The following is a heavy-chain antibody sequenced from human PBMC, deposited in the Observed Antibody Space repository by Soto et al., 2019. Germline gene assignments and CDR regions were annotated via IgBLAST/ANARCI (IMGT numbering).Heavy chain of an antibody. D-gene: IGHD6-6*01. CDR2: IDPSDSYT. V-gene: IGHV5-10-1*01. J-gene: IGHJ6*02. Sequence: PGESLKISCKGSGYSFTSYWISWVRQMPGEGLEWMGRIDPSDSYTNYSPSFQGHVTISADKSISTAYLQWSSLKASDTAVYYCATPIAARWYGGYGMDVWGQGTTVTVSS. CDR1: GYSFTSYW. CDR3: ATPIAARWYGGYGMDV.